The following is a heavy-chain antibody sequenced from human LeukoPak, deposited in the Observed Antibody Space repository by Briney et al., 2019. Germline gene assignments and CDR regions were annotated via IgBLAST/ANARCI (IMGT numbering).Heavy chain of an antibody. Sequence: GGSLRLSCAASGFTFSSYAMSWVRQAPGKGLEWVSAISGSGGSTYYADSVKGRFTISRDNSKNTLYLQMNSLRAEDTAVYYCAKDPGGSYQGDWIDYWGQGTLVTVSS. CDR1: GFTFSSYA. D-gene: IGHD1-26*01. J-gene: IGHJ4*02. CDR2: ISGSGGST. CDR3: AKDPGGSYQGDWIDY. V-gene: IGHV3-23*01.